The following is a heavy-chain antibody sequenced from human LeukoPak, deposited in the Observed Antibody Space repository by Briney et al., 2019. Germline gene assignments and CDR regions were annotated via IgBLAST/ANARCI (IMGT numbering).Heavy chain of an antibody. CDR2: ITGSSSTI. D-gene: IGHD3/OR15-3a*01. V-gene: IGHV3-48*01. CDR3: ARTGLGIYSFDY. CDR1: GFTFSSYS. Sequence: GGSLRLSCAASGFTFSSYSMNWVRQAAGKGLEWVSYITGSSSTINYADSVKGRFTISRDKAKNSLYLQMSSLRAEDTAVYYCARTGLGIYSFDYWGQGTLVTVSS. J-gene: IGHJ4*02.